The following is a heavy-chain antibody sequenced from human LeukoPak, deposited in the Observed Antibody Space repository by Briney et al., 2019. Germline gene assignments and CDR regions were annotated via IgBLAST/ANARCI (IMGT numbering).Heavy chain of an antibody. CDR3: ARDGTAAGLYFDF. Sequence: GGSLRLSCAASGFTFSSYWMSWVRQAPGKGLEWVAYINQDGSEKYYVDSVKGRFPIYRDNAKNSLYLQMNSLRTEDTAVYYCARDGTAAGLYFDFWGQGTLVTVSS. J-gene: IGHJ4*02. V-gene: IGHV3-7*01. CDR2: INQDGSEK. D-gene: IGHD6-13*01. CDR1: GFTFSSYW.